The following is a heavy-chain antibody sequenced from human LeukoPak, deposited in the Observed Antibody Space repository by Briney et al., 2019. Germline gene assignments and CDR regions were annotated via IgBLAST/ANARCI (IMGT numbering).Heavy chain of an antibody. CDR3: AREPLWDLEWSPLDAFDI. D-gene: IGHD3-3*01. V-gene: IGHV4-61*02. Sequence: PSQTLSLTCTVSGGSISSGSYYWSWIRQPAGKGLEWIGRIYTSGSTNYNPSLKSRVTISVDTSKNQFSLKLSSVTAADTAVYYCAREPLWDLEWSPLDAFDIWGQGTMVTVSS. CDR2: IYTSGST. J-gene: IGHJ3*02. CDR1: GGSISSGSYY.